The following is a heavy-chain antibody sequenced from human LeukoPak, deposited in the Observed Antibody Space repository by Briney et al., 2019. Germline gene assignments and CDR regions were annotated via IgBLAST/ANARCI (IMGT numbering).Heavy chain of an antibody. Sequence: SETLSLTCTVSGGSISSYYWSWIRQPPGKGLEWIGYIYYSGSTNYNPSLKSRVTISVDTSKNQFSLKLSSVTAADTAVYYCARVEPYSCGGSCYSAWFGPWGQGSPGNVSS. CDR1: GGSISSYY. D-gene: IGHD2-15*01. J-gene: IGHJ5*01. V-gene: IGHV4-59*01. CDR2: IYYSGST. CDR3: ARVEPYSCGGSCYSAWFGP.